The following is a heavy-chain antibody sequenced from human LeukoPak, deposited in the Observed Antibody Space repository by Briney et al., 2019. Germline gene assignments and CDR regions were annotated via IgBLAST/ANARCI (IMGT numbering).Heavy chain of an antibody. V-gene: IGHV1-8*01. CDR1: VYILTSYD. CDR2: MNPIIVNT. J-gene: IGHJ4*02. CDR3: ARFHRERVTDITMVRGEFDY. D-gene: IGHD3-10*01. Sequence: ASVNVSCKPSVYILTSYDIYWVRQATGQGREWMGWMNPIIVNTDYAQEFQGRVTMPRNTSISTPYMELRSLRSDDTAVYYCARFHRERVTDITMVRGEFDYWGQGTLVTVSS.